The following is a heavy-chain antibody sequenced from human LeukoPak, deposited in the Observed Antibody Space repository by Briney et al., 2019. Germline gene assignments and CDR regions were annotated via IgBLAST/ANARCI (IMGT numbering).Heavy chain of an antibody. Sequence: GGSLRLSCAASGFTFSNYAMNWVRQAPGKGLEWVSIITGSGTGTYFAGSVKGRFTISRDNSKDMLYLQMNYLRAEDTAVYYCAGARSAGLRLYYFNSWGQGTLVTVSS. V-gene: IGHV3-23*01. CDR2: ITGSGTGT. CDR1: GFTFSNYA. D-gene: IGHD4-17*01. CDR3: AGARSAGLRLYYFNS. J-gene: IGHJ4*02.